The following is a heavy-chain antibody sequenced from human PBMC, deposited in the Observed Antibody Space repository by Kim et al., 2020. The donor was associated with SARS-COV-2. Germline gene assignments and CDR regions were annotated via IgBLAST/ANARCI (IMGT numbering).Heavy chain of an antibody. Sequence: GGSLRLSCTASGFTFGDYAMNLVRQAPGKGLEWVSGINWNSGTKLYADSVKGRFTISRDNAKNSLYLQMSSLRAEDTAVYYCAKDIDAGLFFFGMAGLG. CDR3: AKDIDAGLFFFGMAG. CDR2: INWNSGTK. J-gene: IGHJ6*02. V-gene: IGHV3-9*01. D-gene: IGHD6-13*01. CDR1: GFTFGDYA.